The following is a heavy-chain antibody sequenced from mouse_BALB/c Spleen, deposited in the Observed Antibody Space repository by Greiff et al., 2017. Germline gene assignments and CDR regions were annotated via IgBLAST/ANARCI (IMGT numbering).Heavy chain of an antibody. CDR2: ILPGSGST. CDR1: GYTFSSYW. J-gene: IGHJ1*01. V-gene: IGHV1-9*01. CDR3: ARNYGNFYWYFDV. Sequence: VKLQESGAELMKPGASVKISCKATGYTFSSYWIEWVKQRPGHGLEWIGEILPGSGSTNYNEKFKGKATFTADTSSNTAYMQLSSLTSEDSAVYYCARNYGNFYWYFDVWGAGTTVTVSS. D-gene: IGHD2-1*01.